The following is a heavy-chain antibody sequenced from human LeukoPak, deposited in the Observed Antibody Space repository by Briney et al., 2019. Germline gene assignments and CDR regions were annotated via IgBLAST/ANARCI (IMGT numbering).Heavy chain of an antibody. Sequence: GESLKISCKGSGYRFTSYWIGWVRQMPGKGLEWMGTIYPGDSDTRYSPSFQGQVTTSADKSISTAYLRWSSLKASDTAMYYCARGVNDWRFLGPLGDYWGQGTLVTVSS. CDR3: ARGVNDWRFLGPLGDY. CDR2: IYPGDSDT. V-gene: IGHV5-51*01. D-gene: IGHD2-21*01. J-gene: IGHJ4*02. CDR1: GYRFTSYW.